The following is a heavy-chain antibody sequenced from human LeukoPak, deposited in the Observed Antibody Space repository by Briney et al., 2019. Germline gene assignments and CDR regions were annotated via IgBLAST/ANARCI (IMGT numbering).Heavy chain of an antibody. Sequence: GGSLRLSCAASVLTFIGCGMHWVRQAPAKGLEWLAFIWYDGRDKYYTDSVKGRFTISRDNSKNTLYLQMNSLRAEDTAMYYCAKDPYSYGSYFDYWGQGTLVTVSS. CDR2: IWYDGRDK. D-gene: IGHD5-18*01. CDR1: VLTFIGCG. V-gene: IGHV3-30*02. J-gene: IGHJ4*02. CDR3: AKDPYSYGSYFDY.